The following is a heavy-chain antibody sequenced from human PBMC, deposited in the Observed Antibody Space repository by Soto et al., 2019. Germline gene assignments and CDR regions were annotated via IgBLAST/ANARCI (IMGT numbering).Heavy chain of an antibody. D-gene: IGHD3-16*02. J-gene: IGHJ4*02. V-gene: IGHV3-66*04. Sequence: GGSLRLSCAVSGFTVTNNYMSWVRQAPGKGLEWVSVIYSGGSTDYVDSVKGRFTISRDNSKNTLSLQMNSLRAEDTAVYYCARRNTGLRWYFDYWGQGTLVTVSS. CDR1: GFTVTNNY. CDR3: ARRNTGLRWYFDY. CDR2: IYSGGST.